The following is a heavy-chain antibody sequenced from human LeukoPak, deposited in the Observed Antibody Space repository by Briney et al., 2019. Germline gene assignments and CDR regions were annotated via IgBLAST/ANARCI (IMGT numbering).Heavy chain of an antibody. CDR3: AREDSSGYYAY. CDR2: IYYSGST. Sequence: SETLSLTCTVSGGSISSYYWSWIRQPPGKGLEWIGYIYYSGSTNYNPSLKSRVTISVDTSKNQFPLKLSSATAADTAVYYCAREDSSGYYAYWGQGTLVTVSS. CDR1: GGSISSYY. J-gene: IGHJ4*02. V-gene: IGHV4-59*01. D-gene: IGHD3-22*01.